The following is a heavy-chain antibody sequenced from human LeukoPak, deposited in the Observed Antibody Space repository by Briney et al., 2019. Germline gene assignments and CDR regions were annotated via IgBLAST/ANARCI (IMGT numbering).Heavy chain of an antibody. Sequence: SETLSLTCTVSGGSISSYYWSWLRQPAGKGLEWIGRIYTSGSTNYNPSLKSRVTMSVDTSKNQFSLKLSSVTAADTAVYYCARVVQYSSSWYLDYWGQGTLVTVSS. J-gene: IGHJ4*02. D-gene: IGHD6-13*01. CDR2: IYTSGST. V-gene: IGHV4-4*07. CDR1: GGSISSYY. CDR3: ARVVQYSSSWYLDY.